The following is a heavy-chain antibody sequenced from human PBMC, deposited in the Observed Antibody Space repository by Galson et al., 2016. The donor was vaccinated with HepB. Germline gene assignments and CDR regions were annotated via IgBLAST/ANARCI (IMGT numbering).Heavy chain of an antibody. CDR3: ARDSSVDTYYYYYMDV. V-gene: IGHV4-61*02. J-gene: IGHJ6*03. CDR2: SYSNGGA. CDR1: GGSFSSGLYY. Sequence: TLSLTCTVSGGSFSSGLYYWSWIRQPAGKGLEWIGRSYSNGGASYNPSLKSRVTMSVDTSKNQFSLRLSSVTAADTAVYYCARDSSVDTYYYYYMDVWGKGTTVVVSS. D-gene: IGHD5-18*01.